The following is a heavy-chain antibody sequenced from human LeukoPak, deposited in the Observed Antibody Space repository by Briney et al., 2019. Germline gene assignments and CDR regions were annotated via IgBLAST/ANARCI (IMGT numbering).Heavy chain of an antibody. D-gene: IGHD3-16*02. Sequence: SETLSLTCTVSGGSFSSGGYYWIWLPQHPGEGLEWIVYIYSSGSTYCNPSLKSRVTISIDTSKNQFSLTLSSVTAADTAVYYCARGDYDYVWGSYRYTSFDYWGQGTLVTVSS. CDR3: ARGDYDYVWGSYRYTSFDY. J-gene: IGHJ4*02. CDR2: IYSSGST. CDR1: GGSFSSGGYY. V-gene: IGHV4-31*03.